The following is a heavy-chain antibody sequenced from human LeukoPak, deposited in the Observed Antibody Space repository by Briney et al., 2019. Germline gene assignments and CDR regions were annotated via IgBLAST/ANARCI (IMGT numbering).Heavy chain of an antibody. CDR1: GFTFSSYA. CDR3: AKHDAVAGSSDYFDY. J-gene: IGHJ4*02. D-gene: IGHD6-19*01. CDR2: ISGGDGST. V-gene: IGHV3-23*01. Sequence: PGGSLRLSCAASGFTFSSYAMSWVRQAPGKGLEWVSAISGGDGSTYYADSVKGRFTISRDSSKNTLYLQMNSLSAEDTAVYYCAKHDAVAGSSDYFDYWGQGTLVTVSS.